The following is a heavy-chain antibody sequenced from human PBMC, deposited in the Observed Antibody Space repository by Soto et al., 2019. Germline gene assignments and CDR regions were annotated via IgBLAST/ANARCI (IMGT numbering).Heavy chain of an antibody. V-gene: IGHV1-18*01. Sequence: QVQLVQSGAEVKKPGASVKVSCKASGYTFTSYGISWVRQAPGQGLEWMGWISAYNGNTNYAQKLQGRVTMTTDTSTSTAYMELRSLRSDDTAVYYCAREGSGTHCSGGSCYSQGFDYWGQGTLVTVSS. CDR3: AREGSGTHCSGGSCYSQGFDY. CDR2: ISAYNGNT. J-gene: IGHJ4*02. CDR1: GYTFTSYG. D-gene: IGHD2-15*01.